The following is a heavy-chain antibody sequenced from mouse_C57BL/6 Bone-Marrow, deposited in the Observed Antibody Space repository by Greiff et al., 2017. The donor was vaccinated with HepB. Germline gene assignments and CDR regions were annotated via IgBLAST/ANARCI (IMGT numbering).Heavy chain of an antibody. D-gene: IGHD1-2*01. CDR3: ARDPFITTAFDY. Sequence: VQLQQPGAELVKPGASVKLSCKASGYTFTSYWMHWVKQRPGQGLEWIGMIHPNSGSTNYNEKFKSKATLTVDKSSSTAYMQLSSLTSEDSAVYYCARDPFITTAFDYWGQGTTLTVSS. CDR1: GYTFTSYW. V-gene: IGHV1-64*01. CDR2: IHPNSGST. J-gene: IGHJ2*01.